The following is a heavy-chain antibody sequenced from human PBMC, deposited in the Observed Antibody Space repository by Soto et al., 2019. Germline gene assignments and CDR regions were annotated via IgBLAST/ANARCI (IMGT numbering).Heavy chain of an antibody. J-gene: IGHJ6*02. Sequence: SETLSLTCAVYGGSFSGYYWSWIRQSPGKGLEWIGEINHGGSTSYNPSLKSRVTISVDTSKNQFSLKLSSVTAADTAVYYCARWLSITMVRGVTYYYYGMDVWGQGTTVTVSS. V-gene: IGHV4-34*09. CDR2: INHGGST. D-gene: IGHD3-10*01. CDR1: GGSFSGYY. CDR3: ARWLSITMVRGVTYYYYGMDV.